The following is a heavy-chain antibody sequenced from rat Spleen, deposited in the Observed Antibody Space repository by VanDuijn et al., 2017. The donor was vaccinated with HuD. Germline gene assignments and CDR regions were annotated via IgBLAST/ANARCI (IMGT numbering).Heavy chain of an antibody. V-gene: IGHV3-3*01. Sequence: EVPLQESGPRLVKPSQSLSLTCSVTGYSIASSYRWTWIRKFPGSRLAWMGYIDRAGSTNYNPSLRSRISITRDTSKNQFFLQVNSVTTEDTATYYCARWGYSRPLDVMDAWGQGTSVTVSS. D-gene: IGHD1-2*01. CDR1: GYSIASSYR. CDR2: IDRAGST. J-gene: IGHJ4*01. CDR3: ARWGYSRPLDVMDA.